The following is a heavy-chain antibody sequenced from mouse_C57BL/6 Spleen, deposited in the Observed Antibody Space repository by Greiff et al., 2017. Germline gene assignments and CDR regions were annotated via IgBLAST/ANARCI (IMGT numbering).Heavy chain of an antibody. D-gene: IGHD4-1*01. Sequence: QVQLQQPGAELVMPGASVKLSCKASGYTFTSYWMHWVKQRPGQGLEWIGEIDPSDSYTNYNQKLKGKSTLTVDKSSSTAYMQLSSLTSEDSAVYYCARWGLLGRDYWGQGTTLTVSS. J-gene: IGHJ2*01. V-gene: IGHV1-69*01. CDR1: GYTFTSYW. CDR2: IDPSDSYT. CDR3: ARWGLLGRDY.